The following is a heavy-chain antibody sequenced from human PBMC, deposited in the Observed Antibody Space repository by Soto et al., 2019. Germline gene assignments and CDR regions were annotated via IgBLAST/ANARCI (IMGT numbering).Heavy chain of an antibody. Sequence: PGGSLRLSCAASGFTFSDHYMDWVRQAPGKGLAWVGRTRNKANSYTTEYAASVKGRFTISRDDSKNSLYLQMNSLKTEDTAVYYCARGVDTAMAYWGQGTTVTVSS. CDR3: ARGVDTAMAY. D-gene: IGHD5-18*01. V-gene: IGHV3-72*01. J-gene: IGHJ6*02. CDR1: GFTFSDHY. CDR2: TRNKANSYTT.